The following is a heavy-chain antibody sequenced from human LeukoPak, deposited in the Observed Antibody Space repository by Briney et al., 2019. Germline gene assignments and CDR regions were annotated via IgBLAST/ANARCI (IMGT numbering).Heavy chain of an antibody. CDR2: ISSSSSYI. D-gene: IGHD1-1*01. Sequence: KTGGSLRLSCAASGFTFSSYSMNWVRQAPGKGLEWVSSISSSSSYIYYADSVKGRFTISRDNSKNTLYLQMNSLRAEDTAVYYCAKSGPRWNSPGGSWFDPWGQGTLVTVSS. V-gene: IGHV3-21*01. CDR3: AKSGPRWNSPGGSWFDP. CDR1: GFTFSSYS. J-gene: IGHJ5*02.